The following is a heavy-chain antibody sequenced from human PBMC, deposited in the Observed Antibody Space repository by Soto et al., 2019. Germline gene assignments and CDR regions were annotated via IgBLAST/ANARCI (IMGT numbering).Heavy chain of an antibody. D-gene: IGHD2-2*01. V-gene: IGHV3-30-3*01. Sequence: RGSLRLSCAASGFTFSSYAMHWVRQAPGKGLEWVAVISYDGSNKYYADSVKGRFTISRDNSKNTLYLQMNSLRAEDTAVYYCARADFSYCSSTSCYPRTYYYYGMDVWGQGTTVTVSS. CDR2: ISYDGSNK. J-gene: IGHJ6*02. CDR1: GFTFSSYA. CDR3: ARADFSYCSSTSCYPRTYYYYGMDV.